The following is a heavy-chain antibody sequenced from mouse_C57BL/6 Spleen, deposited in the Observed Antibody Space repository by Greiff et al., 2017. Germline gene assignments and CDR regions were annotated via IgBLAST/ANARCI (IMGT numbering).Heavy chain of an antibody. Sequence: QVQLKQPGAELVKPGASVKLSCKASGYTFTSYWMHWVKQRPGQGLEWIGMIHPNSGSTNYNEKFKSKATLTVDKSSSTAYMQLSSLTSEDSAVYYCARSDSNYVKFAYWGQGTLVTVSA. V-gene: IGHV1-64*01. CDR3: ARSDSNYVKFAY. CDR1: GYTFTSYW. J-gene: IGHJ3*01. D-gene: IGHD2-5*01. CDR2: IHPNSGST.